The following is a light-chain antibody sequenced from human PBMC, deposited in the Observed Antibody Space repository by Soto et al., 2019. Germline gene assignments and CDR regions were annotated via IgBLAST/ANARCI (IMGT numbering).Light chain of an antibody. CDR1: STDVGGYNF. CDR2: EVT. V-gene: IGLV2-14*01. CDR3: CSYAGSYIYV. Sequence: QSALTQPASVSGSLGQSITMSCTGTSTDVGGYNFVSWYQQHPDKAPKLLIYEVTNRPSGVSNRFSGSKSGNTASLTISGLQAEDEADYYCCSYAGSYIYVFGTGTKLTVL. J-gene: IGLJ1*01.